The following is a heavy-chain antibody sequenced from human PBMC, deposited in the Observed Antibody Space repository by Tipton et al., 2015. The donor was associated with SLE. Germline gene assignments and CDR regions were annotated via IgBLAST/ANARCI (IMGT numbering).Heavy chain of an antibody. CDR1: GFTFSTYA. D-gene: IGHD1-26*01. Sequence: SLRLSCAASGFTFSTYAMHWVRQAPGKGLEWVAVISYDGSNKYYVDSVKGRFTISRDNAKNSLYLQMNSLRAEDTAVYYCTTEWEFRGSWGQGTLVIVSS. J-gene: IGHJ4*02. CDR2: ISYDGSNK. V-gene: IGHV3-30*14. CDR3: TTEWEFRGS.